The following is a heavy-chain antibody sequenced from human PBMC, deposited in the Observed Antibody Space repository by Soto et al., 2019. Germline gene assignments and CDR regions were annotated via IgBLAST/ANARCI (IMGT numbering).Heavy chain of an antibody. CDR3: AKLVAAAGSDY. Sequence: EVQLLVSGGGLVQPGGSLRLSCAASGFTFSSYGMSWVRQAPGKGLEWVSSIGASGGSTYYADSVKGRFTISRDNSENTVYLQMNSLRAEDTAVYYCAKLVAAAGSDYWGQGTLVTVSS. J-gene: IGHJ4*02. V-gene: IGHV3-23*01. CDR1: GFTFSSYG. CDR2: IGASGGST. D-gene: IGHD6-13*01.